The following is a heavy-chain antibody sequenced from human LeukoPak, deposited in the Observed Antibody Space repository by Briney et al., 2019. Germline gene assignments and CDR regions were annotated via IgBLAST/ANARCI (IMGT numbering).Heavy chain of an antibody. CDR2: IKSKTDGGTT. Sequence: GGSLRLSCAASGFTFSNTWMSWVRQAPGKGLEWVGRIKSKTDGGTTDYAAPVKGRFSISRDDSKNTLYLQMNSLKTEDTAVYYCAKNRRRGSGSYYNGYYYYMDVWGKGTTVTVSS. J-gene: IGHJ6*03. CDR3: AKNRRRGSGSYYNGYYYYMDV. D-gene: IGHD3-10*01. V-gene: IGHV3-15*01. CDR1: GFTFSNTW.